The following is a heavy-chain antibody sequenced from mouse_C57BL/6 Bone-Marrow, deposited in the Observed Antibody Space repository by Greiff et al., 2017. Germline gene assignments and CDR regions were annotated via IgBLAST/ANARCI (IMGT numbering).Heavy chain of an antibody. Sequence: VQLQESGPELVRPGASVKISCKAPGYTFTSHWMQWVRQRPGQGLEGSGEIFPGRGSTYYNEKFKGKGTLTVDTSSSTAYMQLSSLTSEDSAVYFCARHIYYDYDGGDYFDSWGQGTTLTVSS. CDR1: GYTFTSHW. CDR3: ARHIYYDYDGGDYFDS. CDR2: IFPGRGST. J-gene: IGHJ2*01. V-gene: IGHV1-56*01. D-gene: IGHD2-4*01.